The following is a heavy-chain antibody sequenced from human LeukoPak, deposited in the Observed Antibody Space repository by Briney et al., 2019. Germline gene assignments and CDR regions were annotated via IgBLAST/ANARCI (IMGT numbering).Heavy chain of an antibody. CDR3: ARGTTGGDILTGYWLD. D-gene: IGHD3-9*01. CDR1: GGSFSGYY. Sequence: SETLSLTCAVYGGSFSGYYWSWIRQPPGKGLEWIGEINHSGSTNYNPSLKSRVTISVDTSKNQFSLKLSSVTAADTAVYYCARGTTGGDILTGYWLDWGQGTLVTVSS. J-gene: IGHJ4*02. CDR2: INHSGST. V-gene: IGHV4-34*01.